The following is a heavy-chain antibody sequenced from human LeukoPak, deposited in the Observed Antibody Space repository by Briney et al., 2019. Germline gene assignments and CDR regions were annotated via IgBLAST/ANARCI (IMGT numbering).Heavy chain of an antibody. CDR3: AVDLYSSVWYGAFDM. V-gene: IGHV3-9*01. CDR1: GFTFDAYA. D-gene: IGHD6-19*01. J-gene: IGHJ3*02. Sequence: GRSLRLSCAASGFTFDAYAMHWVRQAPGKGQEWVSGISWNSGTIGYADSVKGRFTISRDNAKNSLYLQMNSLRAEDTALYFCAVDLYSSVWYGAFDMWGQGTMVTVST. CDR2: ISWNSGTI.